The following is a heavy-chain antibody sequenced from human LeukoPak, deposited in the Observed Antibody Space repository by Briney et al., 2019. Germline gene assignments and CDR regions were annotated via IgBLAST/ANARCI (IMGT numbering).Heavy chain of an antibody. CDR3: VRAWGMEVAGLFGH. J-gene: IGHJ4*02. D-gene: IGHD6-19*01. Sequence: EASVKVSCKASRYTFASYEISWVRQATGQGLEWMGWMNPNSGSTGYAQKFQGRVTMTRSTSINTAYMELSSLRSEDTAIYYCVRAWGMEVAGLFGHWGQGTLVTVST. CDR1: RYTFASYE. CDR2: MNPNSGST. V-gene: IGHV1-8*01.